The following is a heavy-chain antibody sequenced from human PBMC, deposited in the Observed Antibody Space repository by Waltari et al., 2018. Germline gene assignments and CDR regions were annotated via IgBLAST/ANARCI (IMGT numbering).Heavy chain of an antibody. D-gene: IGHD6-19*01. Sequence: QVQLQQWSAGLLTPPETLSLTCAVYGGSFRGYSWDWIRQPPGKALEWIGEINHSGSTNYNPSLKSRFTISVDTSKNQFSLKLSSVTAADTAVYYCAREEYSSGWYIDYWGQGTLVTVSS. CDR3: AREEYSSGWYIDY. CDR1: GGSFRGYS. V-gene: IGHV4-34*01. CDR2: INHSGST. J-gene: IGHJ4*02.